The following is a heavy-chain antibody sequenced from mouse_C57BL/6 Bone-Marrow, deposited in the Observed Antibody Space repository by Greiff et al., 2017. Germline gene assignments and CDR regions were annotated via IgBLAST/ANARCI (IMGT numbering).Heavy chain of an antibody. J-gene: IGHJ3*01. Sequence: EVQLQQSGPELVKPGASVTISCKASGYSFTDYNMNWVKQSHGKSLEWIGVITPNYGTTSYNQKFKGKDTLTVDQSSSTAYMQLNSLTAEDSAVYACAKDGSGPLAYWGQGTLVTVSA. CDR2: ITPNYGTT. CDR1: GYSFTDYN. CDR3: AKDGSGPLAY. D-gene: IGHD3-2*02. V-gene: IGHV1-39*01.